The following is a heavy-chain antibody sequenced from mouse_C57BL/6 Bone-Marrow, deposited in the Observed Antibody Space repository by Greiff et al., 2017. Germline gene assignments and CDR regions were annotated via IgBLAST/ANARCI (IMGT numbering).Heavy chain of an antibody. V-gene: IGHV1-64*01. CDR1: GYTFTSYW. D-gene: IGHD1-1*01. J-gene: IGHJ2*01. CDR3: ARRPITTEGY. Sequence: VQLQQPGAELVKPGASVKLSCKASGYTFTSYWMHWVKQRPGQGLEWIGMIHPNSGSTNYNEKFKSKATLTVDKSSSTASMQLSSLTSEDSAVYYCARRPITTEGYWGQGTTLTVSS. CDR2: IHPNSGST.